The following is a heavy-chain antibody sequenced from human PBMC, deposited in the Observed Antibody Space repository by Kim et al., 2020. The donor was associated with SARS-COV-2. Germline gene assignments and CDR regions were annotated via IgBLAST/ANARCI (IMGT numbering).Heavy chain of an antibody. J-gene: IGHJ4*02. CDR3: AALDSVQVPGGI. Sequence: SVDSVKGRFTMSRDNAKNSVYLQMNSLRTEDTATYYCAALDSVQVPGGIWGQGTVVTVSS. V-gene: IGHV3-48*03. D-gene: IGHD3-10*01.